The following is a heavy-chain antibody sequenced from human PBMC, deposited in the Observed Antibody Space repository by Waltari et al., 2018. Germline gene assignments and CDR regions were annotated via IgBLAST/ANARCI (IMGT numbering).Heavy chain of an antibody. J-gene: IGHJ4*02. CDR3: ARAVSRNWALDY. Sequence: QLQLQESGPGLVKPSETLSLTCIVSGGSISSSTFYWGWIRQPPGKGLEWIGYIYYSGTTYSNPSLKSRLTISVDTSKNQFSLNLSSVTATDTALYYCARAVSRNWALDYWGQGSLVTVSS. CDR1: GGSISSSTFY. D-gene: IGHD7-27*01. V-gene: IGHV4-39*07. CDR2: IYYSGTT.